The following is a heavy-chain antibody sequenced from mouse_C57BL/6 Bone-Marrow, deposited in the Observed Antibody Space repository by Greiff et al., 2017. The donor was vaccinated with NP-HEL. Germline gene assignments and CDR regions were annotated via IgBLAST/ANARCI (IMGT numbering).Heavy chain of an antibody. J-gene: IGHJ4*01. CDR3: ARSPLYYYGSSYEDAMDY. CDR2: IYPRSGNT. CDR1: GYTFTSYG. Sequence: VQLQQSGAELARPGASVKLSCKASGYTFTSYGISWVKQRTGQGLEWIGEIYPRSGNTYYNEKFKGKATLTADKSSSTAYMEIRSLTSEDSAVYFCARSPLYYYGSSYEDAMDYWGQGTSVTVSS. V-gene: IGHV1-81*01. D-gene: IGHD1-1*01.